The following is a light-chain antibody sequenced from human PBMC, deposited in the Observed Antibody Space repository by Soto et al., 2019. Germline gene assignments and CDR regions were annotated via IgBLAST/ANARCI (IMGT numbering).Light chain of an antibody. CDR2: AAS. V-gene: IGKV1-39*01. CDR1: QSISTY. CDR3: QQTYSIPRT. Sequence: DIQMTQSPSSLSASLGDRVTITCRASQSISTYLHWYQHKPGKGPRLLIYAASSLQSGVPSRFSGSGSGADFTLTISSLQPEDFATYYYQQTYSIPRTFGGGTKVQI. J-gene: IGKJ4*01.